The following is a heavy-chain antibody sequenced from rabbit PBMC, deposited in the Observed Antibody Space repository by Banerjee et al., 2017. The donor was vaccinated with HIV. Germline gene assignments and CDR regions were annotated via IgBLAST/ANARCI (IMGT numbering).Heavy chain of an antibody. D-gene: IGHD8-1*01. J-gene: IGHJ6*01. Sequence: QSLEESGGGLVQPEGSLALTCKASGFSFSSSDYICWVRQAPGKGMEWISCIAGSSSGFTYSATWATGRFTISKTSSTTVTLQMTSLTAADTASYFCASDTGSSISSYGMDLWGPGSLVTVS. V-gene: IGHV1S40*01. CDR1: GFSFSSSDY. CDR3: ASDTGSSISSYGMDL. CDR2: IAGSSSGFT.